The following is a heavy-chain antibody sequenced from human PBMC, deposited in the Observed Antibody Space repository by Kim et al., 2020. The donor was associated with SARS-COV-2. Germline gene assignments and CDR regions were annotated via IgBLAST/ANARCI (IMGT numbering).Heavy chain of an antibody. V-gene: IGHV3-30*18. J-gene: IGHJ4*02. Sequence: GGSLRLSCAASGFTFSSYGMHWVRQAPGKGLEWVAVISYDGSNKYYADSVKGRFTISRDNSKNTLYLQMNSLRAEDTAVYYCAKDRWLKYQIAAAEIRDDYWGQGTLVTVSS. CDR2: ISYDGSNK. CDR1: GFTFSSYG. CDR3: AKDRWLKYQIAAAEIRDDY. D-gene: IGHD6-13*01.